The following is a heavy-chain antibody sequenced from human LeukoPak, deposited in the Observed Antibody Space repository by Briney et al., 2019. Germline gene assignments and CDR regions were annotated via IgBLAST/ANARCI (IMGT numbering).Heavy chain of an antibody. J-gene: IGHJ4*02. CDR2: IYYSGST. CDR1: GGSISSSSYY. CDR3: ASLQWLVEPDFDY. Sequence: PSETLSLTCTVSGGSISSSSYYWGWIRQPPGKGLEWIGSIYYSGSTYYNPSLKSRVTISVDTSKNQFSLKLSSVTAADTAVYYCASLQWLVEPDFDYWGQGTLATVSS. V-gene: IGHV4-39*07. D-gene: IGHD6-19*01.